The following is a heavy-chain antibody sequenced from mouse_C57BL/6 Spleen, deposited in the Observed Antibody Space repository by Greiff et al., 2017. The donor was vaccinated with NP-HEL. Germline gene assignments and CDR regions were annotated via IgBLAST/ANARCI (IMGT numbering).Heavy chain of an antibody. CDR1: GFTFSDYY. D-gene: IGHD4-1*01. CDR2: INYDGSST. CDR3: AREELTGSYCDY. V-gene: IGHV5-16*01. J-gene: IGHJ2*01. Sequence: EVQLMESEGGLVQPGSSMKLSCTASGFTFSDYYMAWVRQVPEKGLEWVANINYDGSSTYYMDSLKSRFIISRDNAKNILYLQMSSLKSEDTATDDCAREELTGSYCDYWGQGTTLTVSS.